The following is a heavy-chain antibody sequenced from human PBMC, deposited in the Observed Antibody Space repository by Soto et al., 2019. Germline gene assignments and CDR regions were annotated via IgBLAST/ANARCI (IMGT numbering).Heavy chain of an antibody. D-gene: IGHD6-6*01. CDR2: IIPIFGTA. Sequence: SVQASCKATGCTFSSYAIRWVRQAPGQGLECMGGIIPIFGTANCAQKFQGRVTITADESTSTAYMELSSMRSEDTAVYYCARAGLYSRSSVDWGQGALVTVSS. J-gene: IGHJ4*02. CDR3: ARAGLYSRSSVD. V-gene: IGHV1-69*13. CDR1: GCTFSSYA.